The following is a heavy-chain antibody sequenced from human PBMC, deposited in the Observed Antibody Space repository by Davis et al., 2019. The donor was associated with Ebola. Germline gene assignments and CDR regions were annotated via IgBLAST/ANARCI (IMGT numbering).Heavy chain of an antibody. J-gene: IGHJ6*02. CDR1: GFTFASYS. V-gene: IGHV3-23*01. CDR3: AKGSLYGSRSITAGMDV. Sequence: GSLRLSCAASGFTFASYSMTWVRQAPGKGLEWVSGMSGSGSTYYADSVKGRFTFSRDNSKNTLYLQMNSLRAEDTAIYYCAKGSLYGSRSITAGMDVWGQGTTVTVSS. D-gene: IGHD4-17*01. CDR2: MSGSGST.